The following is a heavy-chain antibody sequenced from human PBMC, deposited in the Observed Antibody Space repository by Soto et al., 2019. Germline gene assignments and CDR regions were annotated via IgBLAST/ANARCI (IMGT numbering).Heavy chain of an antibody. J-gene: IGHJ4*02. V-gene: IGHV4-31*03. Sequence: QVQLQESGPGLVEPSQTLSLTCTVSGGSISSDGYFWSWIRQHPGEGLEWIGYIHYSGNTYYNSSLKSRITISVDTSKNQFSLNLTSMTAADTAVYYCARDGSQTGVPLDYWGQGTLVTVSS. CDR1: GGSISSDGYF. D-gene: IGHD7-27*01. CDR3: ARDGSQTGVPLDY. CDR2: IHYSGNT.